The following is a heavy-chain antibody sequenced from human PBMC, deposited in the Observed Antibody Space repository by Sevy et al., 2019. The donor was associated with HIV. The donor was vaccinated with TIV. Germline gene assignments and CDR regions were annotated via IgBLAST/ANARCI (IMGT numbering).Heavy chain of an antibody. CDR2: IKSKTDGGRT. CDR3: TTEEATYGSGSYYHDY. D-gene: IGHD3-10*01. Sequence: GGSLRLSCAASGFTFSNAWMSWVRQAPGKGLEWVGRIKSKTDGGRTDYAAPVKGRFTTSRDDSKNTLYLQKNSLKTEDTAVYYCTTEEATYGSGSYYHDYWGQGTLVTVSS. V-gene: IGHV3-15*01. J-gene: IGHJ4*02. CDR1: GFTFSNAW.